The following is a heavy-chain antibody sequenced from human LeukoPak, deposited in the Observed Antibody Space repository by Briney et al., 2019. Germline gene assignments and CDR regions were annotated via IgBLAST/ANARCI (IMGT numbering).Heavy chain of an antibody. V-gene: IGHV3-23*01. J-gene: IGHJ4*02. D-gene: IGHD3-22*01. CDR2: ISGSGGST. CDR1: GFTFSSYA. CDR3: AKAPPQTYYYDSSGFSGIDY. Sequence: TGGSLRLSCAASGFTFSSYAMRWVRQAPGKGLEWVSAISGSGGSTYYADSVKGRFTISRDNSKNTPYLQMNSLRAEDTAVYYCAKAPPQTYYYDSSGFSGIDYWGQGTLVTVSS.